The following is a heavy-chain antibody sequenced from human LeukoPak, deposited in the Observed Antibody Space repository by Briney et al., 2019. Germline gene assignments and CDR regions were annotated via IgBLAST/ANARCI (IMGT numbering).Heavy chain of an antibody. Sequence: PSETLSLTCTVSGGSISSYYWSWIRQPPGKGLEWIGYIYYSGSTNYNPSPKSRVTISVDTSKNQFSLKLSSVTAADTAVYYCARDNSDYYYAFDIWGQGTMVTVSS. V-gene: IGHV4-59*01. CDR1: GGSISSYY. J-gene: IGHJ3*02. D-gene: IGHD3-22*01. CDR3: ARDNSDYYYAFDI. CDR2: IYYSGST.